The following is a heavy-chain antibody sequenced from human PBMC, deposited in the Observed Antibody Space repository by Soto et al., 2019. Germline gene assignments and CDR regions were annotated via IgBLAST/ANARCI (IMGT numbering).Heavy chain of an antibody. V-gene: IGHV4-59*01. Sequence: SETLSLTCTVSGGSISSYYWSWIRQPLGKGLEWIGYIYYSGSTNYNPSLKSRVTISVDTSKNQFSLKLSSVTAADTAVYYCARDSVYCSGGSCYRPEYFQHWGQGTLVTVCS. CDR3: ARDSVYCSGGSCYRPEYFQH. CDR2: IYYSGST. J-gene: IGHJ1*01. D-gene: IGHD2-15*01. CDR1: GGSISSYY.